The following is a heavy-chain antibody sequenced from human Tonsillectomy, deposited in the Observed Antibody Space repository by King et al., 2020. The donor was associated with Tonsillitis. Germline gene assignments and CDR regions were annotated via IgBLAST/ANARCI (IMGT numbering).Heavy chain of an antibody. CDR3: ARALREYSSTSGESDY. V-gene: IGHV3-11*05. CDR2: ISSSSSYT. D-gene: IGHD6-6*01. CDR1: GFTFSDYY. Sequence: QVQLVESGGGLVDPGGSLRLSCAASGFTFSDYYMSWIRQAPGKGLEWVSYISSSSSYTNYADSVKGRFTISRDNAKNSLYLQMNSLRAEDTAVYYCARALREYSSTSGESDYWGQGTLVTVSS. J-gene: IGHJ4*02.